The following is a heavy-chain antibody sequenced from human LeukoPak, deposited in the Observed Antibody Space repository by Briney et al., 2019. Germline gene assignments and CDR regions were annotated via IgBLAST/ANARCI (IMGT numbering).Heavy chain of an antibody. CDR2: IYYSGST. CDR1: GGPISSHY. CDR3: ARGQRTGGVVVVAAISVRAFDP. J-gene: IGHJ5*02. D-gene: IGHD2-15*01. Sequence: PSEPLSLTCTVSGGPISSHYWSWIRQPPGKGLEGIGYIYYSGSTNYNPSLKSRVTISVDTSKNQFSLKLSSVTAADTAVYYCARGQRTGGVVVVAAISVRAFDPWGQGTLVTVSS. V-gene: IGHV4-59*11.